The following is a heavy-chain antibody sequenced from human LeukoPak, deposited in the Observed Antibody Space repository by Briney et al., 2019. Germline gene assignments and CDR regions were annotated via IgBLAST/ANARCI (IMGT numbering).Heavy chain of an antibody. CDR3: ARAPPGYSYGYYYGMDV. CDR2: IIPILGIA. Sequence: SVKVSCKASGGTFSSYAISWVRQAPGQGLEWTGRIIPILGIANYAQKFQGRVTITADKSTSTAYMELSSLRSEDTAVYYCARAPPGYSYGYYYGMDVWGQGTTVTVSS. V-gene: IGHV1-69*04. CDR1: GGTFSSYA. J-gene: IGHJ6*02. D-gene: IGHD5-18*01.